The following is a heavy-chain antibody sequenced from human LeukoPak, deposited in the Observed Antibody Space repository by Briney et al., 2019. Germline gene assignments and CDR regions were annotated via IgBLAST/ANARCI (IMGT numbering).Heavy chain of an antibody. CDR3: ARGWGIPAPISWFDP. Sequence: SVKVSCKASGYTFTGYYMHWVRQAPGQGLEWMGGIVPIFGKTKYAQKFQGRVTITTDESSSTAYMELSSLRSDDTAIYYCARGWGIPAPISWFDPWGQGTLVTVSS. V-gene: IGHV1-69*05. CDR1: GYTFTGYY. CDR2: IVPIFGKT. D-gene: IGHD2-2*01. J-gene: IGHJ5*02.